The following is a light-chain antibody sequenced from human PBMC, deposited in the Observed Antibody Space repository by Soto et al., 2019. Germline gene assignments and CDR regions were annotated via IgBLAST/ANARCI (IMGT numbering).Light chain of an antibody. CDR3: MQALQTPRT. V-gene: IGKV2-28*01. J-gene: IGKJ1*01. CDR1: QSLLHRNGFNY. Sequence: DVAMTQSPLSLSVTPGEPASISCRSGQSLLHRNGFNYLDWYLQRPGQSPQLLMYMGSYRASGVPDRFSGSGSGTDFTLNISRVEAEDVGVYSCMQALQTPRTFGQGTKVEIK. CDR2: MGS.